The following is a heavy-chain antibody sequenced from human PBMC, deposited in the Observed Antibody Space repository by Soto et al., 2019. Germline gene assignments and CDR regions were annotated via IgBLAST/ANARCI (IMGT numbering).Heavy chain of an antibody. CDR1: GFTFDDYA. V-gene: IGHV3-9*01. D-gene: IGHD2-15*01. J-gene: IGHJ4*02. CDR2: ISWNRGII. Sequence: EVQLVESGGGLVQPGRSLRLSCAASGFTFDDYAFHWVRQAPGKGLEWVSGISWNRGIIGYADSVQGRFTISRDNAKNSLYLQMNSLRGEDTAFYYCTRSIGPSCYSSFDYFGQGTLVTASS. CDR3: TRSIGPSCYSSFDY.